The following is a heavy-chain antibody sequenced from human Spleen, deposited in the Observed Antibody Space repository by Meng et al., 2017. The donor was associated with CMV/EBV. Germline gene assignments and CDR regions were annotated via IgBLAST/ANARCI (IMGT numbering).Heavy chain of an antibody. CDR2: IKQDGSDK. V-gene: IGHV3-7*01. D-gene: IGHD6-19*01. Sequence: GESLKISCTASRFTFSNYWMSWVRQAPGKGLECVANIKQDGSDKYYVDSVKGRFTISRDNAKNSLYLQMHSLRAEDTAVYYCARVSGLGKGWFLHNLDYWGQGTLVTVSS. CDR1: RFTFSNYW. J-gene: IGHJ4*02. CDR3: ARVSGLGKGWFLHNLDY.